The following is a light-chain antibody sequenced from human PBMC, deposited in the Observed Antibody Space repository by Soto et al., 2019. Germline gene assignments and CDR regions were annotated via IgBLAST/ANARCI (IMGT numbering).Light chain of an antibody. V-gene: IGLV2-14*03. CDR1: SSDVGGYNY. Sequence: QSALTQPASVSGSHGQSITLSCTGTSSDVGGYNYVSWYQQHPGKAPKLMIYDVSNRPSGVSNRFSGSKSGNTASLTISGLQTEDEADYYCSSYTSSSTRVFGTGTKVTVL. CDR2: DVS. J-gene: IGLJ1*01. CDR3: SSYTSSSTRV.